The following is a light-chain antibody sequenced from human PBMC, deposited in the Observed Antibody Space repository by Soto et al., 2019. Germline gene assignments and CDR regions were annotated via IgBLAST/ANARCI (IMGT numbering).Light chain of an antibody. V-gene: IGLV1-40*01. CDR1: SSNIGAGYV. CDR2: GNS. J-gene: IGLJ1*01. CDR3: QSYDSSLSGYV. Sequence: QSVLTQPPSVSGAPGQRVTISCTGSSSNIGAGYVVHWYQQLPGTAPKLLIYGNSNRPSGVPDRFSGSKSGTSASLAITGLQAEDEADYYCQSYDSSLSGYVFRTGTKLTVL.